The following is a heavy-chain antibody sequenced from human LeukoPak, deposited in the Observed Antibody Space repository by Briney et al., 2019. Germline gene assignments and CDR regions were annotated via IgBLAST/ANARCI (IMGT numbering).Heavy chain of an antibody. Sequence: PGGSLRLSCAASRFTFSSYAVHWVRQAPGKGLEWVAVISYDGSHKYYADSVKGRFTISRDNSQNTLYLQMNSLRAEDTAVYYCARAESGYYDSCISDWGQGALVTVSS. V-gene: IGHV3-30-3*01. D-gene: IGHD3-22*01. CDR2: ISYDGSHK. J-gene: IGHJ4*02. CDR3: ARAESGYYDSCISD. CDR1: RFTFSSYA.